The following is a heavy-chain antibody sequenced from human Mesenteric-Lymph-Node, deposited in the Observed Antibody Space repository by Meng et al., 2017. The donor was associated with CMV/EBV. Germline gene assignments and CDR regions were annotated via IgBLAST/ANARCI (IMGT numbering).Heavy chain of an antibody. CDR1: GFTFSSYS. CDR3: ARDLGIAAAPLGY. CDR2: ITSSSTYI. J-gene: IGHJ4*02. V-gene: IGHV3-21*01. Sequence: GGPLRLSCAASGFTFSSYSMNWVRQAPGKGLEWVSSITSSSTYIFYADSVKGRFTISRDNAKNSLYLQMHSLRAEDTAVYYCARDLGIAAAPLGYWGQGTLVTVSS. D-gene: IGHD6-13*01.